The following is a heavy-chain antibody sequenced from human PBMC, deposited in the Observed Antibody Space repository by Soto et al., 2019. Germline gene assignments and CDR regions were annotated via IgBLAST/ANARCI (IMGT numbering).Heavy chain of an antibody. D-gene: IGHD3-10*01. CDR3: SRQGFGPLHGLVDV. CDR2: VHHSWGS. Sequence: QVQLQESGPGLVKPSETLSLSCTVSGGSISSYYWSWFRQSPGKRMEWIGYVHHSWGSSYNPSLQTXVXXSLDTSKGQFSLKVTSVTATDPAVYYCSRQGFGPLHGLVDVWGQGPTVTVSS. V-gene: IGHV4-59*08. CDR1: GGSISSYY. J-gene: IGHJ6*02.